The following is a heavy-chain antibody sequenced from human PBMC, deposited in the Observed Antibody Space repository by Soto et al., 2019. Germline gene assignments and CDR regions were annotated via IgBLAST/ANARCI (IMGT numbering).Heavy chain of an antibody. CDR3: ARDWDRVGRSYFWAVEL. J-gene: IGHJ2*01. V-gene: IGHV3-30-3*01. CDR1: GFSLHTYA. D-gene: IGHD3-10*01. CDR2: ISYDVSAK. Sequence: QEQLVESGGGVVQPGRSLRLSCAGAGFSLHTYAMHWVRQAPGKGLEWVALISYDVSAKYYADSVKGRFTISRDNSTNTLDVQMNSLRLEDTAVYCCARDWDRVGRSYFWAVELRGRGALVPVAS.